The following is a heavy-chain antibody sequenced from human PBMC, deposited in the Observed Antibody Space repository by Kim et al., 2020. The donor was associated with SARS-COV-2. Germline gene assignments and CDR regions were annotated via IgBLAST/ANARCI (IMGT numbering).Heavy chain of an antibody. J-gene: IGHJ5*02. CDR2: IFSNDEK. CDR3: ARVSYCSGGSCYSSPWFDP. CDR1: GFSLSNARMG. D-gene: IGHD2-15*01. Sequence: SGPVLVKPTETLTLTCTVSGFSLSNARMGVSWIRQPPGKALEWLAHIFSNDEKSYSTSLKSRLTISKDTSKSQVVLTMTNMDPVDTATYYCARVSYCSGGSCYSSPWFDPWGQGTLVTVSS. V-gene: IGHV2-26*01.